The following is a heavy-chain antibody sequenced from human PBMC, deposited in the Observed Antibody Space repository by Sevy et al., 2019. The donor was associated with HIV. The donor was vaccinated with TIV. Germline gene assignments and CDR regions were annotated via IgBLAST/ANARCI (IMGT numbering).Heavy chain of an antibody. J-gene: IGHJ6*02. D-gene: IGHD2-2*01. Sequence: GGSLRLSYAASGFNIKTYNMSWVRQAPGKGLEWVSSISSSSTYIYYANSVKGRFTISRDNAKNSLYLQMSSLRAEDTAVYYCARDLVIPSTTDYFYYAMDVWGQGTTVTVSS. CDR2: ISSSSTYI. V-gene: IGHV3-21*01. CDR1: GFNIKTYN. CDR3: ARDLVIPSTTDYFYYAMDV.